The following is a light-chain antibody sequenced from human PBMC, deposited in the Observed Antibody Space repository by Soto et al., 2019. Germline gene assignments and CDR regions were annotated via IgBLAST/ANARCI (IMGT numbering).Light chain of an antibody. Sequence: QSALTQPASVSGSPGQSTTISCTGTSSDVGGYNYVSGYQQHPGKAPKLMIYDVSNRPSGVSNRFSGSKSGNTASLTISGLQAEDEADYYCSSYTSSSTEVFGTGTKLTVL. CDR3: SSYTSSSTEV. J-gene: IGLJ1*01. CDR2: DVS. V-gene: IGLV2-14*01. CDR1: SSDVGGYNY.